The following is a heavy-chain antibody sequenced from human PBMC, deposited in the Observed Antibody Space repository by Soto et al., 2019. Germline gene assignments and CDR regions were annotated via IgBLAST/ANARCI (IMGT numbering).Heavy chain of an antibody. CDR3: ARAGGLGAVAVDY. Sequence: SETLSLTCAVSDGSISSGGYSMRWIRQPPGKGLEWIGYIYHSGSTYYNPSLKSRVTISVDRSKNQFSLKLSSVTAADTAVYYCARAGGLGAVAVDYWGQGTLVTVSS. V-gene: IGHV4-30-2*01. CDR1: DGSISSGGYS. D-gene: IGHD6-19*01. CDR2: IYHSGST. J-gene: IGHJ4*02.